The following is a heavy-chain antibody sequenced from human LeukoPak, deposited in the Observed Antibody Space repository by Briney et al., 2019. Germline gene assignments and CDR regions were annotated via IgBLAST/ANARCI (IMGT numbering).Heavy chain of an antibody. V-gene: IGHV1-18*01. CDR2: ISAYNGNT. Sequence: ASVKVSCKASGYTFTSYGISWVRQAPGQGLEWMGWISAYNGNTNYAQKLQGRVTMTTETSTSTAYMELRSLRSDDTAVYYCARASYYYDMYYFDYWGQGTLVTVSS. CDR1: GYTFTSYG. D-gene: IGHD3-22*01. CDR3: ARASYYYDMYYFDY. J-gene: IGHJ4*02.